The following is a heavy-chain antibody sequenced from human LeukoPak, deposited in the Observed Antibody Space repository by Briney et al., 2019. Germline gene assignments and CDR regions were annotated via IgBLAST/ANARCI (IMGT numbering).Heavy chain of an antibody. CDR1: GFTFSSYA. CDR3: ARDTHYYYDSSGYLLL. J-gene: IGHJ4*02. Sequence: GGSLRLSCAASGFTFSSYAMHWVRQAPGKGLEWVAVISYDGSNKYYADSVKGRFTISRDNSKNTLYLQMDSLRAEDTAVYYCARDTHYYYDSSGYLLLWGQGTLVTVSS. CDR2: ISYDGSNK. D-gene: IGHD3-22*01. V-gene: IGHV3-30*04.